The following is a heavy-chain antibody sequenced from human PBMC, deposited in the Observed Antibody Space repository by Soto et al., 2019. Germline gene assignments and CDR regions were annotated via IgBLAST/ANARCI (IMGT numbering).Heavy chain of an antibody. CDR2: ISSSSST. CDR1: GFTFSSNS. J-gene: IGHJ4*02. CDR3: ARVIWRGNLTSDI. Sequence: EVQVVESGGGLVQPGGSLRLSCAASGFTFSSNSMNWVRQAPGKGLEWISYISSSSSTIYADSVKGRFTISRENAKNSLYLQMNSLRDEDTAVYYFARVIWRGNLTSDIWGKGTMVTVSS. V-gene: IGHV3-48*02. D-gene: IGHD3-3*01.